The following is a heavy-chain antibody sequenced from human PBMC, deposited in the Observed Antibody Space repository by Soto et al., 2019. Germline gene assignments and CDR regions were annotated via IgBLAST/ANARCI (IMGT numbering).Heavy chain of an antibody. CDR2: IYWDDDK. D-gene: IGHD3-22*01. CDR1: GFSLSTSGVG. J-gene: IGHJ4*02. V-gene: IGHV2-5*02. CDR3: ARRVGYDSSAYYPMFDY. Sequence: QITLKESGPTLVKPTQTLTLTCTFSGFSLSTSGVGVGWIRQPPGKALEWLALIYWDDDKRYSPSLKSRLTITKXXSXNXXVLTMTNMDPVDTATYYCARRVGYDSSAYYPMFDYWGQGTLVTVSS.